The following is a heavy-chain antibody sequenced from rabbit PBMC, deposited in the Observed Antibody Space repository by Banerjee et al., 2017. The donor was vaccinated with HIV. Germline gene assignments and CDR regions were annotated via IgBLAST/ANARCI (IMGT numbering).Heavy chain of an antibody. Sequence: QEQLVESGGGLVQPGGSLKLSCKASGFDFSSYGVSWVRQAPGKGLEWIGYIDPVFGSTYYASWVNGRFTISSHNAQNTLYLQLNSLTAADTATYFCARAEYTYGDAGYPYTRLDLWGPGTLVTVS. V-gene: IGHV1S47*01. CDR3: ARAEYTYGDAGYPYTRLDL. CDR2: IDPVFGST. CDR1: GFDFSSYG. D-gene: IGHD6-1*01. J-gene: IGHJ3*01.